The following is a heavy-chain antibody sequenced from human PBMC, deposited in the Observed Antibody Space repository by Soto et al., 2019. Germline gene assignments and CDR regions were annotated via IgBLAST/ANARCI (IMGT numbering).Heavy chain of an antibody. Sequence: SVKVSCKASGGTFSSYAISWVRQAPGQGLEWMGGIIPIFGTANYAQKFQGRVTITADESTSTAYMELSSLRSEDTAVYYCARDGGYSSSWYYYYGMDVWGQGTTVTVSS. CDR2: IIPIFGTA. CDR1: GGTFSSYA. V-gene: IGHV1-69*13. CDR3: ARDGGYSSSWYYYYGMDV. D-gene: IGHD6-13*01. J-gene: IGHJ6*02.